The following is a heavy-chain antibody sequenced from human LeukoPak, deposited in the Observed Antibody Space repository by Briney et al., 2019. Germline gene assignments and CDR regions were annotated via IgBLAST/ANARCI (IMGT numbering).Heavy chain of an antibody. CDR3: ARGKEMATS. CDR1: GGSISSYY. J-gene: IGHJ5*02. D-gene: IGHD5-24*01. CDR2: IYDSGSS. V-gene: IGHV4-59*01. Sequence: PLETLSLTCTVSGGSISSYYWSWIRQPPGKGLEWIGYIYDSGSSNYNPSLKSRATISADTSKNQFFLKLSSVTAADTAVYYCARGKEMATSWGQGTLVTVSS.